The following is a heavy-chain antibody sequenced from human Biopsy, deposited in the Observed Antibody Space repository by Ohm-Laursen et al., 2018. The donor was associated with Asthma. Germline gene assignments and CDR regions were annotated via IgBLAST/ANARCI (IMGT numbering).Heavy chain of an antibody. Sequence: SLRLSCAASGFTVSRDHMFWVRQAPGKGLEWVSVIYSGGTSDTADSVRGRFTISGDFYKNTPYLQMDSLRAEDTAVYYCARGDSSGWSHYYFDYWGQGTLVTVSS. V-gene: IGHV3-53*01. D-gene: IGHD6-19*01. CDR2: IYSGGTS. CDR1: GFTVSRDH. J-gene: IGHJ4*02. CDR3: ARGDSSGWSHYYFDY.